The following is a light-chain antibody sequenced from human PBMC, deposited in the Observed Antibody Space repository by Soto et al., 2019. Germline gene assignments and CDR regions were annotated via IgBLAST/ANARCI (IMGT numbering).Light chain of an antibody. Sequence: QSALTQPPSASGSPGQSVTISCTGTSSDVGGYNFVSWYQQHPVKAPKLMIYEVNKRPSGVPDRFSGSKSGNTASLTVSGLQAEDEADYYCSSYTGRTKLVVFGGGTKVTVL. J-gene: IGLJ2*01. CDR1: SSDVGGYNF. CDR3: SSYTGRTKLVV. CDR2: EVN. V-gene: IGLV2-8*01.